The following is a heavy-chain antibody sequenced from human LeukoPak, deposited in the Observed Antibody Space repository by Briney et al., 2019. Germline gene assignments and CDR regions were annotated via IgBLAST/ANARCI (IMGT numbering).Heavy chain of an antibody. CDR2: ITTAAT. CDR1: GFTFNNYA. J-gene: IGHJ4*02. D-gene: IGHD6-19*01. Sequence: GGSLRLSCAASGFTFNNYAMTWVRQAPGKGLQWVSSITTAATYCADSVRGRFTVSRDNSKTTLYLQMNSLRVEDTAIYHCAIGVYGNGWDFWGQGSLVTVSS. V-gene: IGHV3-23*01. CDR3: AIGVYGNGWDF.